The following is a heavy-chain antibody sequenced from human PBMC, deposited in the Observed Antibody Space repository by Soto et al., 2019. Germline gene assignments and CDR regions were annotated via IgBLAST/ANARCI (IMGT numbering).Heavy chain of an antibody. CDR1: GVSISSSSYY. CDR3: ARGGKYYQQETYFFDY. J-gene: IGHJ4*01. CDR2: IYYSGTT. V-gene: IGHV4-39*01. D-gene: IGHD3-16*01. Sequence: PSETLSLTCSVSGVSISSSSYYWGWIRQPPGKGLEWIGSIYYSGTTFHNQSLKSRVSISVDTSKNQFSLKLTSVTAADTALYFCARGGKYYQQETYFFDYWGQGSLVTVSS.